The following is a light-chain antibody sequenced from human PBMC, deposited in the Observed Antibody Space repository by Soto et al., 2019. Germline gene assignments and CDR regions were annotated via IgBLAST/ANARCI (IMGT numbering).Light chain of an antibody. J-gene: IGLJ1*01. V-gene: IGLV4-69*01. Sequence: QPVLTQSPSASASLGASVKLTCTLSSGHSSYAIAWHQQQPEKGPRYLMKVNSDGSHNKGDGIPDRFSGSTSGAERYLTISSLQFEDEADYYCQTWGTGTDVFGTGTKLTVL. CDR2: VNSDGSH. CDR1: SGHSSYA. CDR3: QTWGTGTDV.